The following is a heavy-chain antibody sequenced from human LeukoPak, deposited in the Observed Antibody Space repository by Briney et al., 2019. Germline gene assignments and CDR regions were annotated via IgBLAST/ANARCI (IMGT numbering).Heavy chain of an antibody. CDR3: ARVLAGYFDY. J-gene: IGHJ4*02. D-gene: IGHD6-19*01. CDR1: GGSISSGGYY. CDR2: IYYSGNT. V-gene: IGHV4-31*03. Sequence: SQTLSLTCTVSGGSISSGGYYWSWIRQHPGKGLEWIGYIYYSGNTYYNPSLKSRVTISVDTSKNQFSLKLSSVTAADTAVYYCARVLAGYFDYWGQGTLVTVSS.